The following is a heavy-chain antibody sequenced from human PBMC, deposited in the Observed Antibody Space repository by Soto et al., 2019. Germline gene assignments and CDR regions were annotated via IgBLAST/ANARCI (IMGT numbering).Heavy chain of an antibody. CDR2: IFANGHT. V-gene: IGHV4-4*07. CDR1: GASVSEKY. D-gene: IGHD6-13*01. J-gene: IGHJ5*02. CDR3: VASLAASGLNWLDP. Sequence: PETLSLTCIVSGASVSEKYWNCVRQPPGKGREWIGLIFANGHTDYNPSLKSRVTMSVDASKNQFSLRLTSMTAADTAVYYCVASLAASGLNWLDPWGRGTLVTVSS.